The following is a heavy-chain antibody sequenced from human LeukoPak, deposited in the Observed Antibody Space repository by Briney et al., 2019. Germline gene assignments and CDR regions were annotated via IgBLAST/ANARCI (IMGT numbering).Heavy chain of an antibody. CDR3: ARGVRDDYFDY. CDR1: GFTFSSYG. Sequence: GGSLRLSCAASGFTFSSYGMSWVRQAPGEGLEWVSAISGSGGSTYYADSVKGRFTISRDNSKNTLYLQMNSLRVEDTAVYYCARGVRDDYFDYWGQGTLVTVSS. CDR2: ISGSGGST. J-gene: IGHJ4*02. D-gene: IGHD3-10*01. V-gene: IGHV3-23*01.